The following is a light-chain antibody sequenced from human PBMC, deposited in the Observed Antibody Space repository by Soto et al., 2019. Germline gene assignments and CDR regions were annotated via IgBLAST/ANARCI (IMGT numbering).Light chain of an antibody. CDR1: SSDVGGYNY. J-gene: IGLJ1*01. CDR3: SSYAGSNNFGV. Sequence: HSVLTQPPSASGSPGQSVAISCTGTSSDVGGYNYVSWYQQHPGKAPKLMIYEVNKRPSGVPDRFSGSKSGNTASLTVSGLQAEDEAYYYCSSYAGSNNFGVFGTGTKVT. V-gene: IGLV2-8*01. CDR2: EVN.